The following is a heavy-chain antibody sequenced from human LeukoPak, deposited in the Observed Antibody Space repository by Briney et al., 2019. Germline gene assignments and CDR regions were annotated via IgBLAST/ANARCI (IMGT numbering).Heavy chain of an antibody. D-gene: IGHD4-11*01. CDR2: IIPIFGTA. CDR1: GGTFSRYA. J-gene: IGHJ5*02. V-gene: IGHV1-69*13. Sequence: SVKVSCKASGGTFSRYAISWVRQAPGPGLEWMGGIIPIFGTANYEQKVQGRVTITVDESTSTAYMELSSLRSEDTAVYYCARSGVLTTVSWFDLWGQGTMVTVSS. CDR3: ARSGVLTTVSWFDL.